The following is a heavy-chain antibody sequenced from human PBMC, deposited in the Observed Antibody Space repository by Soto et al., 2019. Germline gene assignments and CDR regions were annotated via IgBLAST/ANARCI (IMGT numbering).Heavy chain of an antibody. Sequence: GGSLRLSCAASGFTFSSYWMSWVRQTPGRGLEWVASIKQDGSEKYSVDSVKGRFTISRDNDKNSLYLQMNSLRAGDTAVYYCARGGGIYYDFWSGSTYYYYGLDVWGQGTTVTVSS. CDR2: IKQDGSEK. V-gene: IGHV3-7*03. J-gene: IGHJ6*02. D-gene: IGHD3-3*01. CDR1: GFTFSSYW. CDR3: ARGGGIYYDFWSGSTYYYYGLDV.